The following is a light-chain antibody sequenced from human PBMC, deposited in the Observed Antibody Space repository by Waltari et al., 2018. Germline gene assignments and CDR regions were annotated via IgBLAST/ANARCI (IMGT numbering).Light chain of an antibody. V-gene: IGKV1-33*01. CDR2: DVS. CDR3: QQYEEVPYT. Sequence: DIQMTQSPSSLSASVGDRVTITCQASQDISTYLNWYQQKPGKAPKLLIYDVSNLEKGVPSRFSGGGSETDFSFTISSLQSEDIATYYCQQYEEVPYTFGQGTKLMIK. J-gene: IGKJ2*01. CDR1: QDISTY.